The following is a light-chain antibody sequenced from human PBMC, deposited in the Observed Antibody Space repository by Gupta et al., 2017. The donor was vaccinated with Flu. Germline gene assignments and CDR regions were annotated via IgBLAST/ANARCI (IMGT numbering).Light chain of an antibody. Sequence: ELVLTQSPATLSLSPGERATLSCRASQRVSSYLAWYQPKPGQAPRLLIYDASNRATGIPARFSGSGSVTDFTRTISSLEPEDFAGYYCQQRRNWTPELTFGEGTKVEIK. CDR3: QQRRNWTPELT. CDR2: DAS. CDR1: QRVSSY. V-gene: IGKV3-11*01. J-gene: IGKJ4*01.